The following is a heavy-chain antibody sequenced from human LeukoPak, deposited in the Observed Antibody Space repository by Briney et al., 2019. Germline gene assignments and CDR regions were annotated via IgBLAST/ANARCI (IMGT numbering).Heavy chain of an antibody. CDR1: GYTFTSYG. CDR3: ARDFIPITIFGVVLGY. J-gene: IGHJ4*02. CDR2: ISAYNGNT. D-gene: IGHD3-3*01. Sequence: ASVKVSCKASGYTFTSYGISWVRQAPGQGLEWMGWISAYNGNTNYAQKLQGRVTMTTDTSTSTAHMELRSLRSDDTAVYYCARDFIPITIFGVVLGYWGQGTLVTVSS. V-gene: IGHV1-18*01.